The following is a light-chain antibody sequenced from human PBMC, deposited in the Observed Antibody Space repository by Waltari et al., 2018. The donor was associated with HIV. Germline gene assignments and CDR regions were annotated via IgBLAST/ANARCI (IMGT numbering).Light chain of an antibody. J-gene: IGKJ3*01. CDR3: QQYDNLPT. V-gene: IGKV1-33*01. CDR1: QDISNY. CDR2: DAS. Sequence: DIQMTQSPSSLSASVGDRVTITCQASQDISNYLNWYQQKPGKAPKLLISDASNLDTGVPSMFSGSRSGTDFTFTISSLQPEDIATYYWQQYDNLPTFGPGTKVDIK.